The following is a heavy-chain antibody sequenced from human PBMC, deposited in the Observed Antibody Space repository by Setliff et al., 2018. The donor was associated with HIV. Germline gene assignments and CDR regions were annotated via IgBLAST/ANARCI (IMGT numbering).Heavy chain of an antibody. CDR2: IYTSGST. Sequence: SSETLSLTCTVSGGSISSFYWSWIRQPPGKGLEWIGYIYTSGSTNYNPSLKSRVAISVDTSKNQFSLKLSSVTAADTAVYCCARGSMPDYWGQGTLVTVSS. J-gene: IGHJ4*02. CDR1: GGSISSFY. V-gene: IGHV4-4*09. CDR3: ARGSMPDY. D-gene: IGHD2-2*01.